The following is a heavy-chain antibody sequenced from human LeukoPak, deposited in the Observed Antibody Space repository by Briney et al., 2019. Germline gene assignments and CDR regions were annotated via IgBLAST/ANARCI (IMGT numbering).Heavy chain of an antibody. Sequence: GGSLRLSCAASGFTFSSYTMHWVRQAPGKGLEWVAVISYDGNNKYYADSVKGRFIISRDNSKKTLYLQVDSLRVEDTAVYYCARDRWDTSGYCLDYWGQGTLVTVSS. CDR3: ARDRWDTSGYCLDY. V-gene: IGHV3-30-3*01. D-gene: IGHD3-22*01. J-gene: IGHJ4*02. CDR1: GFTFSSYT. CDR2: ISYDGNNK.